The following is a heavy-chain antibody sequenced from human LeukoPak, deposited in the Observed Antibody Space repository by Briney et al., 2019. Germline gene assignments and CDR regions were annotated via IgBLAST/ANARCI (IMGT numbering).Heavy chain of an antibody. CDR2: IHYSGST. CDR1: GGSISSYY. CDR3: ARDSPFEWAVFGDSFDI. D-gene: IGHD3-3*01. Sequence: SETLSLTCTVSGGSISSYYWSWIRQSPGRGLEWIGHIHYSGSTTYNSSLESRVTISMDTSKRQISLKLSSVTAADTAVYYCARDSPFEWAVFGDSFDIWGQGTVVAVSS. V-gene: IGHV4-59*01. J-gene: IGHJ3*02.